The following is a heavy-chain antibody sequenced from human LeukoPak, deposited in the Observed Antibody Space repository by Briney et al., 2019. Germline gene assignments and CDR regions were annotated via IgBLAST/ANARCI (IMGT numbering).Heavy chain of an antibody. D-gene: IGHD2/OR15-2a*01. CDR1: GNYW. V-gene: IGHV3-74*01. Sequence: GGSLRLSCAASGNYWMHWVRQVPGKGLVWVSHINSDGSWTSYADSVKGRFTISKDNAKNTVYLQMDSLRAEDTAVYYCVSFYEAYWGRGTLVTVSS. CDR2: INSDGSWT. J-gene: IGHJ4*02. CDR3: VSFYEAY.